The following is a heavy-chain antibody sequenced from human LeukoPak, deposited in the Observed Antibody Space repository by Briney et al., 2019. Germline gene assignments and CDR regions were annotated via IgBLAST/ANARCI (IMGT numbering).Heavy chain of an antibody. CDR3: ARVGSTTADY. CDR1: GGSISSGGYS. J-gene: IGHJ4*02. CDR2: IYHSGST. Sequence: PSQTLSLTCAVSGGSISSGGYSWSWIRQPPGKGLEWIGYIYHSGSTYYNPSLKSRVTISVDTSKNQFSLKLSSVTAADTAVYYCARVGSTTADYWGQGTLVTVSS. D-gene: IGHD4-11*01. V-gene: IGHV4-30-2*01.